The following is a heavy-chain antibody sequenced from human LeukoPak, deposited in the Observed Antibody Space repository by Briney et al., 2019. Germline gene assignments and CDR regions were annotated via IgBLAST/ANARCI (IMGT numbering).Heavy chain of an antibody. CDR2: IYTSGST. J-gene: IGHJ4*02. CDR3: ARVYCSSTSCYPDY. V-gene: IGHV4-61*02. CDR1: GGSINSSSYY. Sequence: SETLSLTCTVSGGSINSSSYYWGWIRQPAGKGLEWIGRIYTSGSTNYNPSLKSRVTMSVDTSKNQFSLKLSSVTAADTAVYYCARVYCSSTSCYPDYWGQGTLVTVSS. D-gene: IGHD2-2*01.